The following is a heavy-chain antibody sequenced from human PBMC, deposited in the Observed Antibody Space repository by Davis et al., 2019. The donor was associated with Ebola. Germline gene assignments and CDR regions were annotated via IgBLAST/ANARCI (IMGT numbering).Heavy chain of an antibody. CDR1: GFTFSSYA. J-gene: IGHJ4*02. Sequence: GESLMIPCAASGFTFSSYAMHWVRQAPGKGLEWVAVISYDGSNKYYADSVKGRFTISRDNSKNTLYLQMNSLRAEDTAVYYCAKEYCSGGSCQFDYWGQGTLVTVSS. CDR2: ISYDGSNK. D-gene: IGHD2-15*01. V-gene: IGHV3-30-3*01. CDR3: AKEYCSGGSCQFDY.